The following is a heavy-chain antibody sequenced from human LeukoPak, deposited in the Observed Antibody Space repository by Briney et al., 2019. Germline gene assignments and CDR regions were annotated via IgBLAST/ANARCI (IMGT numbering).Heavy chain of an antibody. J-gene: IGHJ6*02. D-gene: IGHD3-10*01. CDR2: ISYDGSNK. CDR3: ARDRDYYYGMDV. CDR1: GFTFSSYG. Sequence: GGSLRLSCAASGFTFSSYGMHWVRQAPGKGLEWVAVISYDGSNKYYADYVKGRFTISRNNSKNTLYLQMNSLRAEDTGVYYCARDRDYYYGMDVWGQGTTVTVSS. V-gene: IGHV3-30*03.